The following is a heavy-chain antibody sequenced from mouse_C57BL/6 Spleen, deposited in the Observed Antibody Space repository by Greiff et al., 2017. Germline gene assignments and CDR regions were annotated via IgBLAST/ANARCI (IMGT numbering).Heavy chain of an antibody. Sequence: EVKVVESGGGLVQPGGSLSLSCAASGFTFTDYYMSWVRQPPGKALEWLGFIRNKANGYTTEYSASVKGRFTISRDNSQSILYLQMNALRAEDSATYYCSRYCGSLWYFDVWGTGTTVTVSS. CDR2: IRNKANGYTT. J-gene: IGHJ1*03. V-gene: IGHV7-3*01. CDR3: SRYCGSLWYFDV. D-gene: IGHD1-1*01. CDR1: GFTFTDYY.